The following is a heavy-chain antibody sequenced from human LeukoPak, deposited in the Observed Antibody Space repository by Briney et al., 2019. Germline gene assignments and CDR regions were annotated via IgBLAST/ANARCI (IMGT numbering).Heavy chain of an antibody. CDR2: IRYDGSNK. J-gene: IGHJ4*02. CDR3: ASLWFGELFGHY. Sequence: QPLGALRLSCAASGFTFSSYVMHCVRQAPGKGLGWVAFIRYDGSNKYYADSVKGRFTISRDNSKNTLYLKMNSLRAEDTAVYYCASLWFGELFGHYWGQGTLVTVSS. D-gene: IGHD3-10*01. V-gene: IGHV3-30*02. CDR1: GFTFSSYV.